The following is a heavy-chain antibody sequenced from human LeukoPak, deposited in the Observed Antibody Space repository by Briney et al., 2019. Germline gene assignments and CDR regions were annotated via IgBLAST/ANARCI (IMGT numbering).Heavy chain of an antibody. CDR3: AASGVLLWFGELSVRNLPDY. CDR2: IKQDGSEK. Sequence: GGSLRLSCAASGFTFSSYWMSWVRQAPGKGLEWVANIKQDGSEKYYVDSVKGRFTISRDNAKNSLYLQMNSLRAEDTAVYYCAASGVLLWFGELSVRNLPDYWGQGTLVTVSS. CDR1: GFTFSSYW. J-gene: IGHJ4*02. V-gene: IGHV3-7*01. D-gene: IGHD3-10*01.